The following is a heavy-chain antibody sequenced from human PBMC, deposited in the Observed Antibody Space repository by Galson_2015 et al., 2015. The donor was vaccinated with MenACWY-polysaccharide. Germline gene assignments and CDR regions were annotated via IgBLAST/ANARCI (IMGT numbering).Heavy chain of an antibody. CDR3: VKDAGSSRPYGMDA. CDR1: GFKFDDYA. Sequence: SLRLSCAVSGFKFDDYAMHWVRHVPGKGLEWVSGISWNSGGIDYADSVKGRFTISRDNAKNSLWLQMSSLRAEDTALYYCVKDAGSSRPYGMDAWGQGTTVTASS. D-gene: IGHD2-15*01. CDR2: ISWNSGGI. J-gene: IGHJ6*02. V-gene: IGHV3-9*01.